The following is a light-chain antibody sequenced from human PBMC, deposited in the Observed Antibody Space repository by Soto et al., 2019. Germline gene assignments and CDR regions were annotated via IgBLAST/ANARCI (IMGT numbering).Light chain of an antibody. V-gene: IGLV1-40*01. CDR3: QSYDSSLSGLV. J-gene: IGLJ1*01. Sequence: QSVLTQPPSVSGAPGQRVTISCTGSSSNIGAGYDVHWYQQLPGTAPKLLIHGNSNRPSGVPDRFSGSKSGTSASLAITGLQAEDEADYYCQSYDSSLSGLVFGTGTKVTVL. CDR2: GNS. CDR1: SSNIGAGYD.